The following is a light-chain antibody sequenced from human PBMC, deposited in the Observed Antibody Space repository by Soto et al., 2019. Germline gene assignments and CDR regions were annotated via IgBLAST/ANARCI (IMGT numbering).Light chain of an antibody. J-gene: IGKJ3*01. CDR1: HSVSSN. Sequence: EIVMTQSPATLSVSPGERATLSCRASHSVSSNLAWYQQKLGQAPRLLIHGASTRATTFPARFSGSGSGTEFTLTISSLQCEDFAVYYCQQYNSWPFTFGTGTKVDIK. V-gene: IGKV3-15*01. CDR2: GAS. CDR3: QQYNSWPFT.